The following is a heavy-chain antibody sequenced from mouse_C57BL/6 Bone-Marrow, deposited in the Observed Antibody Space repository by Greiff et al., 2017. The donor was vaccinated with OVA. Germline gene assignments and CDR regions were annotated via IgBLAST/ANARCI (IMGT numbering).Heavy chain of an antibody. CDR2: IYPRSGNT. D-gene: IGHD2-3*01. CDR1: GYTFTSYG. Sequence: QVQLQQSGAELARPGASVKLSCKASGYTFTSYGISWVKQRTGQGLEWIGEIYPRSGNTYYNEKFKGKATLTADKSSSTAYMELRSLTSEDSAVYFCARGVKWLLHLFAYWGQGTLVTVSA. CDR3: ARGVKWLLHLFAY. J-gene: IGHJ3*01. V-gene: IGHV1-81*01.